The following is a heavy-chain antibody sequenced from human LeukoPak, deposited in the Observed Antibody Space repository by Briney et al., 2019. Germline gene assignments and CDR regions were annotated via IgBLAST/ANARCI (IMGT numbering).Heavy chain of an antibody. CDR1: GGTFSSYA. CDR2: IIPIFGTA. J-gene: IGHJ4*02. CDR3: ARDLVDTAMVNHDY. Sequence: SVKVSCKASGGTFSSYAISWVRQAPGQGLEWMGRIIPIFGTANYAQKFQGRVTIATDESTSTAYMELSSLRSEDTAVYYCARDLVDTAMVNHDYWGQGTLVTVSS. V-gene: IGHV1-69*05. D-gene: IGHD5-18*01.